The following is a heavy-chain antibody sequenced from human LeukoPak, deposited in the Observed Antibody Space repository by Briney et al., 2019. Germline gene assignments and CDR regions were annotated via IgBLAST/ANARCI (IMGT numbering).Heavy chain of an antibody. J-gene: IGHJ5*02. CDR3: ASLPPEWLFSWFDP. V-gene: IGHV5-51*01. CDR1: GYSFTSYW. D-gene: IGHD3-3*01. Sequence: GESLKISCKGSGYSFTSYWIGWVRQMPGKGVEWMGSIYPGDSDTRYSPSLQGQGTISADTSISTAYLQWSSLKASDTAMYACASLPPEWLFSWFDPWGQGTLVTVSS. CDR2: IYPGDSDT.